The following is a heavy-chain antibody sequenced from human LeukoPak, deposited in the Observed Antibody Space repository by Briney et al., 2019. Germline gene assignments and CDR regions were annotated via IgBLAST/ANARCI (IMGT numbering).Heavy chain of an antibody. J-gene: IGHJ3*02. CDR3: VRARSYYDFWSGYGGAFDI. V-gene: IGHV4-39*07. CDR1: GGSISSSSYY. CDR2: IYYSGST. D-gene: IGHD3-3*01. Sequence: SETLSLTCTVSGGSISSSSYYWGWTRQPPGKGLEWIGSIYYSGSTYYNPSLKSRVTISVDTSKNQFSLKLSSVTAADTAVYYCVRARSYYDFWSGYGGAFDIWGQGTMVTVSS.